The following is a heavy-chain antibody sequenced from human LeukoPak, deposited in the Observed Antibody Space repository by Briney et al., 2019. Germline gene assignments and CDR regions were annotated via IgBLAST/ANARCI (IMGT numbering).Heavy chain of an antibody. V-gene: IGHV4-39*02. CDR3: ARDQGGGRHARVAFDI. Sequence: SETLSLTCTVSADSFTNTNYYWAWVRQPPGKGLEWLGSVHYSGTTYYNPSLKSRVTISVDTSKNQFSLRLSSVTAADTAVHYCARDQGGGRHARVAFDIWGQGTMVTVSS. CDR2: VHYSGTT. CDR1: ADSFTNTNYY. J-gene: IGHJ3*02. D-gene: IGHD1-26*01.